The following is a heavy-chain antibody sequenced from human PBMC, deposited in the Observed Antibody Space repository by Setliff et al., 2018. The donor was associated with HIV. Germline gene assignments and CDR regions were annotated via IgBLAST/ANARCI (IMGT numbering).Heavy chain of an antibody. CDR2: MNSKGES. CDR3: AKLNGYCSGGRCHGYYAMDV. Sequence: SETLSLTCTVSGGSIRVDNYFWGWIRQPPGKGLEWIGIMNSKGESFYNASFTNGVLISIDTSKNQLSLKLSSVTAADTAVYYCAKLNGYCSGGRCHGYYAMDVWGQGTTVTVSS. CDR1: GGSIRVDNYF. J-gene: IGHJ6*02. D-gene: IGHD2-15*01. V-gene: IGHV4-39*01.